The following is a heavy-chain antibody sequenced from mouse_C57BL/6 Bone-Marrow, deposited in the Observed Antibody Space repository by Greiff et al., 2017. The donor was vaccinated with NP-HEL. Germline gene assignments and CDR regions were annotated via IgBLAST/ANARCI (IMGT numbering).Heavy chain of an antibody. CDR2: IDPSDSYT. Sequence: VQLQQPGAELVRPGTSVKLSCKASGYTFTSYWMHWVKQRPGQGLEWIGVIDPSDSYTNYNQKFKGKATLTVDPSSSTAYMQLSSLTSEDSAVYYCARDIIYYGSRDYAMDYWGQGTSVTVSS. CDR1: GYTFTSYW. CDR3: ARDIIYYGSRDYAMDY. J-gene: IGHJ4*01. D-gene: IGHD1-1*01. V-gene: IGHV1-59*01.